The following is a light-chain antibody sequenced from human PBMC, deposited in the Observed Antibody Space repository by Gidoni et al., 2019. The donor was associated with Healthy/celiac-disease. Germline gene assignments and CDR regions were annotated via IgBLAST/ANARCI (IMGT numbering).Light chain of an antibody. J-gene: IGKJ3*01. V-gene: IGKV3-20*01. CDR1: QSVSSSY. Sequence: ESVLTQYPGTLSLSPGERATLSCRASQSVSSSYFAWYQQKPGQAPRLLIYGASSRATGRPDRFSGSVSGTDFPLTISLLEPEAFAVYYCQQYGSSPPFTFXPXTKVDIK. CDR2: GAS. CDR3: QQYGSSPPFT.